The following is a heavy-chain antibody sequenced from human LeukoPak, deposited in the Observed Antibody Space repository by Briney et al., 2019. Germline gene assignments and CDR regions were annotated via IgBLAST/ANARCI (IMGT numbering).Heavy chain of an antibody. CDR1: GGSFSGYY. CDR2: INHSGST. J-gene: IGHJ3*02. V-gene: IGHV4-34*01. Sequence: TSETLSLTCAVYGGSFSGYYWSWIRQPPGKGLEWIGEINHSGSTNYNPSLKSRVTISVDTSKNQFSLKLSSVTAADTAVYYCARGASTLSGYFDCLGAFSLDIWGQGTMVTVSS. D-gene: IGHD3-9*01. CDR3: ARGASTLSGYFDCLGAFSLDI.